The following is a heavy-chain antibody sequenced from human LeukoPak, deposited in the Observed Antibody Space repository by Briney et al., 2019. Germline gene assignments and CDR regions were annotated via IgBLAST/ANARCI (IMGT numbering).Heavy chain of an antibody. V-gene: IGHV4-34*01. J-gene: IGHJ2*01. CDR3: ARQKYRSGWYSSPYFDL. D-gene: IGHD6-19*01. CDR1: GGSFSGYY. CDR2: INHSGST. Sequence: PSETLSLTCAVYGGSFSGYYWSWIRQPPGKGLEWIGEINHSGSTNYNPSLKSRVTISVGTSKNQFSLNLSSVTAADTAVFYCARQKYRSGWYSSPYFDLWGRGTLVTVSS.